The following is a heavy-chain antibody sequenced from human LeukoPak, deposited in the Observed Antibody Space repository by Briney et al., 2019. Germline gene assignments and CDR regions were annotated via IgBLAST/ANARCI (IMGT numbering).Heavy chain of an antibody. V-gene: IGHV3-30*02. CDR1: GFTFSSYG. J-gene: IGHJ4*02. CDR2: IRYGGSNK. D-gene: IGHD6-6*01. CDR3: ARNEYSSSSLNFDY. Sequence: GGSLRLSCAASGFTFSSYGMHWVRQAPGKGLEWVAFIRYGGSNKYYADSVKGRFTISRDNSKNTLYLQMNSLRAEDTAVYYCARNEYSSSSLNFDYWGQGTLVTVSS.